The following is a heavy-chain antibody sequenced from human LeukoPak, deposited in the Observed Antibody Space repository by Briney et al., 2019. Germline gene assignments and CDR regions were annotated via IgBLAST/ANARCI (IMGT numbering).Heavy chain of an antibody. J-gene: IGHJ6*03. D-gene: IGHD3-10*01. CDR2: IYTSGST. CDR3: AASTPGGYGSGSYLPYCYCYMDV. CDR1: GGSISSYY. V-gene: IGHV4-4*07. Sequence: SETLSLTCTVSGGSISSYYWSWIRQPAGKVLEWIGRIYTSGSTNYNPSLKSRVTMSVDTSKNQFSLKLSSVTAADTAVYYCAASTPGGYGSGSYLPYCYCYMDVWGKGTTVTVSS.